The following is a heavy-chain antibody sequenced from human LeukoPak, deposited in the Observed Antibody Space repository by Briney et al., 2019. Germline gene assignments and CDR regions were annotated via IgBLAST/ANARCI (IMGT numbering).Heavy chain of an antibody. V-gene: IGHV3-21*01. Sequence: PGGSLRLSCAASGFTFNNYGMSWVRQAPGKGLEWVSSISGSAGSTDYADSVKGRFTISRDNAKNSLYLQMNSLRAEDTAVYYCARGREGYSYVYECWGQGTLVTVSS. CDR1: GFTFNNYG. D-gene: IGHD5-18*01. CDR3: ARGREGYSYVYEC. J-gene: IGHJ4*02. CDR2: ISGSAGST.